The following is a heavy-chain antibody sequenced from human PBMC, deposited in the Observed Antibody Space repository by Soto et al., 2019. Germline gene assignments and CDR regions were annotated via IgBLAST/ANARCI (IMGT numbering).Heavy chain of an antibody. V-gene: IGHV4-30-4*01. J-gene: IGHJ5*02. CDR3: ARGGGYCSGGSCYLTTGWFDP. CDR2: IYYSGST. D-gene: IGHD2-15*01. Sequence: QVQLQESGPGLVKPSQTLSLTCTVSGGSISSGDYYWSWIRQPPGKGLEWIGYIYYSGSTYYNSSLKSRVTISVDTSKNQFSLKLSSVTAADTAVYYCARGGGYCSGGSCYLTTGWFDPWGQGTLVTVSS. CDR1: GGSISSGDYY.